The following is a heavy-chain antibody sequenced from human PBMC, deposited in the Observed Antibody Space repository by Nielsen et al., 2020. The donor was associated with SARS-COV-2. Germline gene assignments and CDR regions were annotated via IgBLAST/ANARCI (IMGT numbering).Heavy chain of an antibody. V-gene: IGHV3-9*01. CDR3: ASPASGTTY. Sequence: SLKISCAASGFTFDDYAMHWVRQAPGKGLEWVAGISWNSGSIGYADSVKGRFTISSDNAKNSLYLQMNSLRAEATALYYCASPASGTTYWGQGTLVTVSS. J-gene: IGHJ4*02. D-gene: IGHD1-26*01. CDR1: GFTFDDYA. CDR2: ISWNSGSI.